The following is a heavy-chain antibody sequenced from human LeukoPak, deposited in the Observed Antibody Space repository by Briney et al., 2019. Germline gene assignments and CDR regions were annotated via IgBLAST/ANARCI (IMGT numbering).Heavy chain of an antibody. V-gene: IGHV1-18*01. CDR2: ISAYNGNT. D-gene: IGHD2-2*01. CDR1: GYTFTSYG. Sequence: ASVKVSCKASGYTFTSYGISWVRQAPGQGLEWMGCISAYNGNTNYAQKLQGRVTMTTDTSTSTAYMELRSLRSDDTAVYYCARADIVVVPAAPHFDYWGQGTLVTVSS. CDR3: ARADIVVVPAAPHFDY. J-gene: IGHJ4*02.